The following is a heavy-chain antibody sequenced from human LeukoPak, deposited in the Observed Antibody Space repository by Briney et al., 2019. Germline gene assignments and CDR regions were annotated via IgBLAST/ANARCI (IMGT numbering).Heavy chain of an antibody. CDR3: AKAYWEPYYFEY. CDR2: ILYDGSNK. J-gene: IGHJ4*02. V-gene: IGHV3-30*02. Sequence: GGSQRLSCAAYGFTFSISGRQWVRHAPGEGLEWVAFILYDGSNKYYADSVTGRFTLSRDNPKNTLYLKMNSLRTDNTGVYCFAKAYWEPYYFEYWGQGTLVTVSS. D-gene: IGHD1-14*01. CDR1: GFTFSISG.